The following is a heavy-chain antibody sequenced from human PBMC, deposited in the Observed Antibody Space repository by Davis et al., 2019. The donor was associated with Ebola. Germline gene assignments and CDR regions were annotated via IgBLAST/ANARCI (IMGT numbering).Heavy chain of an antibody. V-gene: IGHV3-11*01. CDR2: ISSGGSAI. D-gene: IGHD3-10*01. Sequence: GESLKISCAASGFTFSDYYMTWIRQAPGKGLEWISYISSGGSAIDYADSVKGRFTISRDNSRTTLYLQMNHLRADDTAVYYCASRTYGSGSLWGQGTLVTVSS. J-gene: IGHJ4*02. CDR3: ASRTYGSGSL. CDR1: GFTFSDYY.